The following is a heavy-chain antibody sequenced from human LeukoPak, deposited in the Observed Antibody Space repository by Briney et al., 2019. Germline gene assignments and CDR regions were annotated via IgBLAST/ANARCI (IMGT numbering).Heavy chain of an antibody. CDR2: IYYSGST. CDR3: ARAPSYCSSSSCYVMAFDP. D-gene: IGHD2-2*01. CDR1: GGSLSSYY. V-gene: IGHV4-59*01. Sequence: SETLSLTCTVSGGSLSSYYWSWIRQPPGKGREWIGYIYYSGSTNYNPSLKSRVTISIDTSKNQFSLKLSSVTAADTAVYYCARAPSYCSSSSCYVMAFDPWGQGTLVTVSS. J-gene: IGHJ5*02.